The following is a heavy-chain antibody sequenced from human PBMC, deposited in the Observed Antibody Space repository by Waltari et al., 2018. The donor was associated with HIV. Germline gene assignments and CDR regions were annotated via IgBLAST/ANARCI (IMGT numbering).Heavy chain of an antibody. D-gene: IGHD3-3*01. CDR2: ISSSSSYI. CDR1: GFTFSSYS. Sequence: EVQLVESGGGLVKPGGSLSLSCAASGFTFSSYSMTWVRQAPGKGLEWVSSISSSSSYIYYADSVKGRFTISRDNAKNSLYLQMNSLRAEDTAVYYCARDTSFWSSPDLDAFDIWGQGTMVTVSS. V-gene: IGHV3-21*01. CDR3: ARDTSFWSSPDLDAFDI. J-gene: IGHJ3*02.